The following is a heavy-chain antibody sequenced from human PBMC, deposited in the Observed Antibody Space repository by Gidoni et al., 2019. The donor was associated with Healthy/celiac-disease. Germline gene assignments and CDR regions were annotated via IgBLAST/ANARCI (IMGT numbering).Heavy chain of an antibody. Sequence: EVQLLESGGGLVQPGGSLRLSCAASGFTFSSYAMSWVRQAPGKGLEWVSAISGSGGSTYYADSVKGRFTISRDNSKNTLYLQMNSLRAEDTAVYYCAKDGEQLVEYYYYYMDVWGKGTTVTVSS. CDR1: GFTFSSYA. CDR3: AKDGEQLVEYYYYYMDV. CDR2: ISGSGGST. J-gene: IGHJ6*03. V-gene: IGHV3-23*01. D-gene: IGHD6-6*01.